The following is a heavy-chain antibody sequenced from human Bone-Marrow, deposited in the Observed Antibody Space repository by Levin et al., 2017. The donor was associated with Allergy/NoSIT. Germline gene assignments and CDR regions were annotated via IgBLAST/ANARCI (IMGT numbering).Heavy chain of an antibody. D-gene: IGHD2-8*02. Sequence: PGGSLRLSCAASGFFFKSAWMTWVRQAPGKGLEWVGRIKSTTDGGTTDYAAPVKGRFTISRHDFKNTLFLQMSNLKTDDTAVYYCTTVGEYCTGDSCLGQFDYWGQGTLVTVSS. V-gene: IGHV3-15*01. CDR1: GFFFKSAW. J-gene: IGHJ4*02. CDR2: IKSTTDGGTT. CDR3: TTVGEYCTGDSCLGQFDY.